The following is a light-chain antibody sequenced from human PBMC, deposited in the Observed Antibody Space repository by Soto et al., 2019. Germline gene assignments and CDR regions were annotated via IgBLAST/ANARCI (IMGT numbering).Light chain of an antibody. V-gene: IGKV1-5*03. J-gene: IGKJ1*01. CDR3: QQYKTYPWT. CDR1: QTISSW. CDR2: KAS. Sequence: DLQMTQSPSTLSASVGDRVTITCRASQTISSWLAWYQQKPGKAPKLLIHKASSLESGVPSRFGGSKSGTEFTLTITSLQPDDFATYYCQQYKTYPWTFGQGTKVEIK.